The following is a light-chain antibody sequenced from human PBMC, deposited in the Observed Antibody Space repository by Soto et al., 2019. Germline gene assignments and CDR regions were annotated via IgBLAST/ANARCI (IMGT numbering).Light chain of an antibody. Sequence: DIQMTQSPSSLSASVGDRVTMTCRASQSISTYLNWYQQKPRKAPKLLIYAASSLQSGVPSRFSGSGSGTDFTLTISSLQPEDFATYYCQQSYTSPQSFGQGTNLEIE. CDR2: AAS. CDR3: QQSYTSPQS. V-gene: IGKV1-39*01. J-gene: IGKJ2*03. CDR1: QSISTY.